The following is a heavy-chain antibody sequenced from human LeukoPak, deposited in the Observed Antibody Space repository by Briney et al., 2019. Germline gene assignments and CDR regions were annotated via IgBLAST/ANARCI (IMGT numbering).Heavy chain of an antibody. D-gene: IGHD1-14*01. CDR1: GLTFSTSG. V-gene: IGHV3-21*06. J-gene: IGHJ4*02. Sequence: GGSLRLSCTASGLTFSTSGFNWVRQAPGKGLEWVASIGPTGSDRYHADSIKGRFTISRDNANNFLYLQMNSLRAEDTAVCYCATETNGRHYDYWGQGTLLTVSS. CDR3: ATETNGRHYDY. CDR2: IGPTGSDR.